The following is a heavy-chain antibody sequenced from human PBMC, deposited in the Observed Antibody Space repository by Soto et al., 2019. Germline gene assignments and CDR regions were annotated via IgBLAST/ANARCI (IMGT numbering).Heavy chain of an antibody. D-gene: IGHD3-22*01. Sequence: QVQLVQSGGEVKKPGSSVKVSCKASGDTFSNYAISWVRQAPGQGLEWMGGIIPLFDITNYAQRFQGRVTITADASTSTAHMEMSSLRSEDTAVYYCAKWEYYYNSNGNPTQSYFDSWGQGTLVIVSS. CDR1: GDTFSNYA. V-gene: IGHV1-69*01. J-gene: IGHJ4*02. CDR2: IIPLFDIT. CDR3: AKWEYYYNSNGNPTQSYFDS.